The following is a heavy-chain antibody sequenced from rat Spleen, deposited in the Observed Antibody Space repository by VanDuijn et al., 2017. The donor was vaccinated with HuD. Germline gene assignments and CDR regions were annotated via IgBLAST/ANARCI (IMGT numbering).Heavy chain of an antibody. D-gene: IGHD4-3*01. Sequence: EVQLQESGPGLVKPSQSLSLTCSVIGYSITSSLRWNWIRKFPGNKLEWLGYINNAGSTNYNPSLKSRISITRDTSKNQFFLQVNSVTTEDTATYYCARSSGDVMAAWGQGPSVTVSS. CDR1: GYSITSSLR. CDR3: ARSSGDVMAA. J-gene: IGHJ4*01. V-gene: IGHV3-3*01. CDR2: INNAGST.